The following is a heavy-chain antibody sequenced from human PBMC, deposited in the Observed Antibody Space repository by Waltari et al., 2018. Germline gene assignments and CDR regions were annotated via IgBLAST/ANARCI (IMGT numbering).Heavy chain of an antibody. J-gene: IGHJ6*02. CDR1: GFTFSSYS. Sequence: EVQLVESGGGLVKPGGSLRLSCAASGFTFSSYSMNWVRQAPGKGLEWVSSISSSSSYIYYADSVKGRFTISRDNAKNSLYLQMNSLRAEDTAVYYCATLPRATVTAYYYYGMDVWGQGTTVTVSS. D-gene: IGHD4-17*01. V-gene: IGHV3-21*04. CDR2: ISSSSSYI. CDR3: ATLPRATVTAYYYYGMDV.